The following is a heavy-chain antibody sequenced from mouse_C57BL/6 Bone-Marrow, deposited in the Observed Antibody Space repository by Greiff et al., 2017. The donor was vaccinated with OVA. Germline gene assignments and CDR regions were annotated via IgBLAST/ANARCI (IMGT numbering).Heavy chain of an antibody. D-gene: IGHD2-5*01. Sequence: QVQLQQSGAELARPGASVKLSCKASGYTFTSYGISWVKQGTGQGLEWIGEIYPRSGNTYYNEKFKGKATLTADKSSSTAYMELRSLTSEDSAVYFCARESKNWYFDVWGTGTTVTVSS. CDR2: IYPRSGNT. V-gene: IGHV1-81*01. CDR1: GYTFTSYG. CDR3: ARESKNWYFDV. J-gene: IGHJ1*03.